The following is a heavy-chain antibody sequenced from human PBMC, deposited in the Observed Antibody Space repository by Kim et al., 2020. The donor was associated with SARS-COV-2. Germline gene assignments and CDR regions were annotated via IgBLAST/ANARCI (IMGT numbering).Heavy chain of an antibody. CDR1: GGSISSGGYY. CDR2: IYYSGST. J-gene: IGHJ4*02. Sequence: TLSLTCTVSGGSISSGGYYWSWIRPHPGQGLEWIGYIYYSGSTYYNPSLKSRVTISVDTSKNQFSLKLSSVTAADTAVYYCASHREWEGSYYFDYWGQGTLVTVSS. CDR3: ASHREWEGSYYFDY. D-gene: IGHD1-26*01. V-gene: IGHV4-31*03.